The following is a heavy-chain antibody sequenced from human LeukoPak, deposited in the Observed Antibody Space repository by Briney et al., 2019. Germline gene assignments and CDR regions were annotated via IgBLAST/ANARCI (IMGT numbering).Heavy chain of an antibody. V-gene: IGHV3-33*01. Sequence: QPGRSLRLSCAASGFTFSSYGMHWVRQAPGKGLEWVAVIWYDGSNKYYADSVKGRFTISRDNSKNTLYLQMNSLRAEDTAVYYCARTAATDYYYYMDVWGKGTTVTVSS. J-gene: IGHJ6*03. CDR3: ARTAATDYYYYMDV. CDR2: IWYDGSNK. D-gene: IGHD2-15*01. CDR1: GFTFSSYG.